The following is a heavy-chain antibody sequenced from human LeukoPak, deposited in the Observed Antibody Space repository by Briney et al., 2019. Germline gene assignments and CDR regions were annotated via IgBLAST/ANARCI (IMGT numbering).Heavy chain of an antibody. D-gene: IGHD3-10*01. CDR2: INHSGST. CDR3: ARTTYGPDGASDI. Sequence: SETLSLTGAVYGGSFSGHYWNWIRQPPGKGLEWIGEINHSGSTKNNPSLESRVTISVDTSKNQFSLRLNSVTAADTAVYYCARTTYGPDGASDIWGQGTMVTVSS. V-gene: IGHV4-34*01. CDR1: GGSFSGHY. J-gene: IGHJ3*02.